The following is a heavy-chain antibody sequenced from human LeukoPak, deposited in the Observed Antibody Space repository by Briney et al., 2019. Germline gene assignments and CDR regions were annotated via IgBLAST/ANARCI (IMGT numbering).Heavy chain of an antibody. CDR1: GFAFNNYG. CDR2: IWYDGRYK. CDR3: AREYFYDSSGYSDAFDI. V-gene: IGHV3-33*01. D-gene: IGHD3-22*01. Sequence: GGSLRLSCSASGFAFNNYGVHWVRQAPGKGLEWVAVIWYDGRYKYYADSVKGRFTISRDNSKNTLYLQMNSLRAEDTAVYYCAREYFYDSSGYSDAFDIWGQGTMVTVSS. J-gene: IGHJ3*02.